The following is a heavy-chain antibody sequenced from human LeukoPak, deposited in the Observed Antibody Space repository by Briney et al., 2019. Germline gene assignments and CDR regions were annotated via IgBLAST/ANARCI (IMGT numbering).Heavy chain of an antibody. CDR3: ASKDSSGWYKRDDAFDI. CDR2: ISGSGGST. Sequence: GGSLRLSCAASGFTFSSYAMSWVRQAPGKGLEWVSAISGSGGSTYYADSVKGRFTISRDNSKNTLYLQMNSLRAEDTAVYYCASKDSSGWYKRDDAFDIWGQGTMVTVSS. V-gene: IGHV3-23*01. D-gene: IGHD6-19*01. CDR1: GFTFSSYA. J-gene: IGHJ3*02.